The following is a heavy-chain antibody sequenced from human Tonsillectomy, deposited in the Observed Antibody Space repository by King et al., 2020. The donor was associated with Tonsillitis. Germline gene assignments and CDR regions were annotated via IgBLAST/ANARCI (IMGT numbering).Heavy chain of an antibody. J-gene: IGHJ2*01. V-gene: IGHV3-23*03. Sequence: VQLVESGGALVQPGGSLRLSCAASGFTFSNYAMTWVRQAPGKGLEWVSIIYSGDSSTYYADSVKGRFTISRDDSKNTLYLQMNSLRAADTAVYYCAKKWGGPYGDHSDWYFDLWGRGTLVTVSS. CDR3: AKKWGGPYGDHSDWYFDL. CDR2: IYSGDSST. CDR1: GFTFSNYA. D-gene: IGHD4-23*01.